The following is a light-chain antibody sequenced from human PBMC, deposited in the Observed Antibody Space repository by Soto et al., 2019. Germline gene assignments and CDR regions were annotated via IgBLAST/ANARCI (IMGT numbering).Light chain of an antibody. CDR1: SADVSSSNF. V-gene: IGLV2-14*03. CDR2: DVS. CDR3: TSYRRGPLYV. J-gene: IGLJ1*01. Sequence: QSALTQPASVSGSPGQSITISCTGISADVSSSNFVSWYQLRPGKAPRLILYDVSHWPSGISNRFSGSKAGDTASLTISGLQLEDEADYYCTSYRRGPLYVFGTGTKLTVL.